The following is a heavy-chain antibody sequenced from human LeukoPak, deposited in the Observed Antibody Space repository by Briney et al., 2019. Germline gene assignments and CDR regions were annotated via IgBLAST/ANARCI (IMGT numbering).Heavy chain of an antibody. Sequence: GGSLRLSCAASGFTFSSYAMSWVRQAPGKGLEWVSVIYSGGSTYYADSVKGRFTISRDNSKNTLYLQMNSLRAEDTAVYYCARATVYYFDYWGQGTLVTVSS. CDR2: IYSGGST. V-gene: IGHV3-53*01. J-gene: IGHJ4*02. CDR1: GFTFSSYA. CDR3: ARATVYYFDY. D-gene: IGHD4-11*01.